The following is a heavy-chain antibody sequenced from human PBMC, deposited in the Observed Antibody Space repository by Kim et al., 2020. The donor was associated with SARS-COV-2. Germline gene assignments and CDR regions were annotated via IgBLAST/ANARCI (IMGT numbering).Heavy chain of an antibody. CDR2: IYYSGST. V-gene: IGHV4-59*08. CDR3: ARWSVDTAMVWPWGYYYYGMDV. Sequence: SETLSLTCTVSGGSISSYYWSWIRQPPGKGLEWIGYIYYSGSTNYNPSLKSRVTISVDTSKNQFSLKLSTVTAADTAVYYCARWSVDTAMVWPWGYYYYGMDVWGQGTTVTVSS. J-gene: IGHJ6*02. CDR1: GGSISSYY. D-gene: IGHD5-18*01.